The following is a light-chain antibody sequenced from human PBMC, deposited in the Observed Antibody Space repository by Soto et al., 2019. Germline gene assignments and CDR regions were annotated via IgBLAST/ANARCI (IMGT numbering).Light chain of an antibody. CDR2: GAS. CDR3: QQYNNWPFT. CDR1: QSVRSN. J-gene: IGKJ3*01. Sequence: EIVMTQSPATLSVSPGERATLSCRASQSVRSNLAWYQQKPGQAPRLLIYGASTRATGIPARFSGSGSGTEFTLTISSLQSEDCAVYDCQQYNNWPFTFGPGTKVDIK. V-gene: IGKV3-15*01.